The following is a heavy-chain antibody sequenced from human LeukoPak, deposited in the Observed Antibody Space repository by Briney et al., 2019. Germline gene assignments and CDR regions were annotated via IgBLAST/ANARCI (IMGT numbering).Heavy chain of an antibody. Sequence: ASVKVSCKASGYTFTGYYMHWVRQAPGQGLEWMGWINPNSGGTNYAQKFQGRDTMTRDTSISTAYMELSRLRSDDTAVYYCARDLDYYDSSGYNFDYWGQGTLVTVSS. CDR1: GYTFTGYY. CDR3: ARDLDYYDSSGYNFDY. CDR2: INPNSGGT. V-gene: IGHV1-2*02. J-gene: IGHJ4*02. D-gene: IGHD3-22*01.